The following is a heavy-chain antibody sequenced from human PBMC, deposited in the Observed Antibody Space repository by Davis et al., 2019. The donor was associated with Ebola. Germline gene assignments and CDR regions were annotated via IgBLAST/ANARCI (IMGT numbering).Heavy chain of an antibody. Sequence: GGSLRLSCAASGFMFSFHRMNWVRQAPGKGLEWVSSISGSGDYIYYADSVKGRFTISRDNAKNTLYLQMNSLRAEDTAVYYCAGESVLRFLEWSRYGMDVWGQGTTVIVSS. J-gene: IGHJ6*02. V-gene: IGHV3-21*01. CDR2: ISGSGDYI. CDR3: AGESVLRFLEWSRYGMDV. CDR1: GFMFSFHR. D-gene: IGHD3-3*01.